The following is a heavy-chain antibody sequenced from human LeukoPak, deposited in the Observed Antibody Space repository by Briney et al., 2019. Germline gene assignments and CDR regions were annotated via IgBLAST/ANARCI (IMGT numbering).Heavy chain of an antibody. Sequence: GGSLRLSCAASGFTFSSYWMSWVRQAPGKGLEWVANIKPDGSGKYYVDSVKGRFTISRDNAKNSLYLQMNSLRAEDTAVYYCADVGGAPADYWGQGTLVTVSS. CDR1: GFTFSSYW. CDR2: IKPDGSGK. D-gene: IGHD3-10*01. V-gene: IGHV3-7*03. J-gene: IGHJ4*02. CDR3: ADVGGAPADY.